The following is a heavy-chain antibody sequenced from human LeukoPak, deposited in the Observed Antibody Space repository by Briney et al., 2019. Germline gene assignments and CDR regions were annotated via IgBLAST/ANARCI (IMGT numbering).Heavy chain of an antibody. Sequence: SETLSLTCAASGGSISSGGYSWSWIRQPPGKGLEWIGYIYHSGSTYYNPSLKSRVTISVDRSKNQFSLKLSSVTAAATAVYYCARDDGDYHGWFDPWGQGTLVTVSS. V-gene: IGHV4-30-2*01. CDR1: GGSISSGGYS. J-gene: IGHJ5*02. CDR3: ARDDGDYHGWFDP. D-gene: IGHD4-17*01. CDR2: IYHSGST.